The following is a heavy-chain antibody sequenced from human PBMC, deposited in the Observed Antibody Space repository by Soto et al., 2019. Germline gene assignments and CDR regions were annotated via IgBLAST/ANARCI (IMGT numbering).Heavy chain of an antibody. D-gene: IGHD6-19*01. CDR2: INPNSGGT. V-gene: IGHV1-2*04. CDR1: GYTFTGYY. CDR3: ARLHSSGWDFFDY. Sequence: ASVKVSCKASGYTFTGYYMHWVRQAPGQGLEWMGWINPNSGGTNYAQKFQGWVTMTRDTSISTAYMELSRLRSDDTAVYYCARLHSSGWDFFDYWGQGNLVTVSS. J-gene: IGHJ4*02.